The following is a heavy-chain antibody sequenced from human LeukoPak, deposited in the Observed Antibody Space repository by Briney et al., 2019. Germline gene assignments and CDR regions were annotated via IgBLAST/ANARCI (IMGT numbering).Heavy chain of an antibody. J-gene: IGHJ3*02. Sequence: SQTLFLTCTVSGGSISSYYWSWIRQPPGKGLEWIGYIYYSGSTNYNPSLKSRVTISVDTSKNQFSLKLSSVTAADTAVYYCARDRRGWCPYDAFDIWGQGTMVTVSS. D-gene: IGHD6-19*01. CDR3: ARDRRGWCPYDAFDI. V-gene: IGHV4-59*01. CDR2: IYYSGST. CDR1: GGSISSYY.